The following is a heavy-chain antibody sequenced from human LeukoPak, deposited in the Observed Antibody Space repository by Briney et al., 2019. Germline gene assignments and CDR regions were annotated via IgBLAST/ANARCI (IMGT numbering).Heavy chain of an antibody. CDR3: ASGPSGYDDY. Sequence: KPSETLSLTCAVYGGSLSGYYWSWIRQPPGKGLEWIGEINHSGSTNYNPSLKSRVTISVDTSKNQFSLKLSSVTAADTAVYYCASGPSGYDDYWGQGTLVTVSS. D-gene: IGHD5-12*01. V-gene: IGHV4-34*01. CDR2: INHSGST. CDR1: GGSLSGYY. J-gene: IGHJ4*02.